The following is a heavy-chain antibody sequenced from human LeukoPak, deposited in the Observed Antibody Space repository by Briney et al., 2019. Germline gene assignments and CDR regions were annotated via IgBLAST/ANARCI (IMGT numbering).Heavy chain of an antibody. CDR3: AKSRFVQLYNAFDI. CDR2: ISYDGSNE. Sequence: PGGSLRLSCAASGFTFSSYVMHWVRQAPGKGLEWVAIISYDGSNEYYADSVKGRFTISRDNSKNTLYLQMNSLRAEDTAVYYCAKSRFVQLYNAFDIWGQGTMVTVSS. D-gene: IGHD1-1*01. CDR1: GFTFSSYV. J-gene: IGHJ3*02. V-gene: IGHV3-30*04.